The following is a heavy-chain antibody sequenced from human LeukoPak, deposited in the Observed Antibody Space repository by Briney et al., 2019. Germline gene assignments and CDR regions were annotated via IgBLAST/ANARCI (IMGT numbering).Heavy chain of an antibody. V-gene: IGHV1-18*01. CDR1: GGTFSSYA. CDR3: ARGRAMGGSYMDV. Sequence: ASVKVSCKASGGTFSSYAISWVRQAPGQGLEWMGWISAYNGNTNYAQKLQGRVTMTTDTSTSTAYMELRSLRSDDTAVYYCARGRAMGGSYMDVWGKGTTVTVSS. CDR2: ISAYNGNT. J-gene: IGHJ6*03. D-gene: IGHD3-16*01.